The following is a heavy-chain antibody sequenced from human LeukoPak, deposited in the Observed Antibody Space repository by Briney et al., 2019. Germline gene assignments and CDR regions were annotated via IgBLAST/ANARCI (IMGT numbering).Heavy chain of an antibody. Sequence: GGSLRLSCAASGFTFSNTWMSWVRQAPGKGLEWVGRIKSENDGGTTDYASPVRGRFVISRDDSKNTLYLQMSGLRMEDTAVYYCTTAAALGWGQGTLVTVSS. CDR2: IKSENDGGTT. V-gene: IGHV3-15*01. D-gene: IGHD6-25*01. CDR3: TTAAALG. J-gene: IGHJ4*02. CDR1: GFTFSNTW.